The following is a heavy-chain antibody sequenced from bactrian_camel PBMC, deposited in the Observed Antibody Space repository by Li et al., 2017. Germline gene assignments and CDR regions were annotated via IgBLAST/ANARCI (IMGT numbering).Heavy chain of an antibody. V-gene: IGHV3-3*01. Sequence: HVQLVESGGASVQAGGSLRLSCAASGNIASSYCMGWFRQAPGKEREGVASVWTNGERTYYADSVKGRSTISHDNAKNTLYLQMNNLKPEDTAMYYCAAESAPCIVVVAIATTHYPYRGQGTQVTVS. J-gene: IGHJ4*01. CDR3: AAESAPCIVVVAIATTHYPY. CDR2: VWTNGERT. D-gene: IGHD2*01. CDR1: GNIASSYC.